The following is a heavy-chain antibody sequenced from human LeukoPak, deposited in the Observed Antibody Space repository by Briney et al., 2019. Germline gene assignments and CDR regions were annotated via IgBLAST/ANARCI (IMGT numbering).Heavy chain of an antibody. CDR1: GFTFSSYA. Sequence: GGSLRLSCAASGFTFSSYAMHWVRQAPGKGLEWVAVISYDGSNKYYADSVKGRFTISRDNSKNTLYLQMNSLRAEDTAVYYCAAVDYYDSSGYLTWGQGTLVTVSS. CDR2: ISYDGSNK. J-gene: IGHJ4*02. D-gene: IGHD3-22*01. V-gene: IGHV3-30*04. CDR3: AAVDYYDSSGYLT.